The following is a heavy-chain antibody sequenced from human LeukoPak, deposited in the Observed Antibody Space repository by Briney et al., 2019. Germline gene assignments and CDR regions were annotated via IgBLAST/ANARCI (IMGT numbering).Heavy chain of an antibody. CDR3: ARELTSGGTFDI. CDR2: ISSSGSTI. CDR1: GFTFSDYY. Sequence: GGSLRLTCAASGFTFSDYYMSWVRQAPGKGLEWLSYISSSGSTIYYVDSVKGRFTISRDNAKNSLYLQMNSLRAEDTAVYYCARELTSGGTFDIWGQGTMVTVSS. V-gene: IGHV3-11*01. D-gene: IGHD3-10*01. J-gene: IGHJ3*02.